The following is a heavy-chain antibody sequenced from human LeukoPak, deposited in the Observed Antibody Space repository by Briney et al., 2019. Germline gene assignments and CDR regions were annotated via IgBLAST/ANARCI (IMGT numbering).Heavy chain of an antibody. D-gene: IGHD3-9*01. CDR3: ARGATYCDILTGRKGDAFDI. J-gene: IGHJ3*02. CDR2: IYHSGST. CDR1: GGSISSGGYS. Sequence: PSQTLSLTCAVSGGSISSGGYSWSWIRQPPGKGLEWIGYIYHSGSTYYNPSLKSRVTISVDRSKNQFSLKLSSVTAADTAVYYCARGATYCDILTGRKGDAFDIWGQGTMVTVSS. V-gene: IGHV4-30-2*01.